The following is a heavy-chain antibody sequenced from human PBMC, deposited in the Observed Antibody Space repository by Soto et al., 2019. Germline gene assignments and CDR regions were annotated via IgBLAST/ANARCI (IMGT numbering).Heavy chain of an antibody. V-gene: IGHV4-30-4*01. Sequence: QVQLQESGPGLVKPSQTLSLTCTVSGGSISSGAYYWSWIRQPPGKGLEWIGYIYYSGSTYYNPSLKSRVTISVDTSKNQFSLKLSSVTAADTAVYYCARRTTGVVHPYYGMDVWGQGTTVTVSS. CDR2: IYYSGST. J-gene: IGHJ6*02. D-gene: IGHD1-1*01. CDR3: ARRTTGVVHPYYGMDV. CDR1: GGSISSGAYY.